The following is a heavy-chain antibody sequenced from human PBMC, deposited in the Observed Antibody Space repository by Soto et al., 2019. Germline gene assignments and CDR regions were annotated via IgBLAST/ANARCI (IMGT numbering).Heavy chain of an antibody. J-gene: IGHJ6*02. V-gene: IGHV4-31*03. CDR3: ARDGNGVSYYYYAMDV. Sequence: QVQLQESGPGLVKPSQTLSVTCTVSGCSITSGNYYWNWIRQHPGKGLEWIGYSYYSGRTYYNPSLKRRVTISVDTSKNQFSLKLSSVTAADTAVYSCARDGNGVSYYYYAMDVWGQGTTVTVSS. CDR2: SYYSGRT. CDR1: GCSITSGNYY. D-gene: IGHD3-10*01.